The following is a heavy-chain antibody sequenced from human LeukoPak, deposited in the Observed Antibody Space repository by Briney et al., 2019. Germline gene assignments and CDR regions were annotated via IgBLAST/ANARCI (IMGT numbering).Heavy chain of an antibody. CDR3: AKWGGEYGSGSNYYGMDV. Sequence: GGSLRLSCSASGFTLSKFDMYWVRQAPGKGLECVSVISRSGSGDNTYYADSVKGRFTISRDNSKNTLYLQMNSLRAEDTAVYYCAKWGGEYGSGSNYYGMDVWGQGTTVTVSS. V-gene: IGHV3-23*01. J-gene: IGHJ6*02. CDR1: GFTLSKFD. D-gene: IGHD3-10*01. CDR2: ISRSGSGDNT.